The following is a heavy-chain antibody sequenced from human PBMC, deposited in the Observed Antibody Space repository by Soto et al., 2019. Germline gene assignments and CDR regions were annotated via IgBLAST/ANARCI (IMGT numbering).Heavy chain of an antibody. D-gene: IGHD2-15*01. CDR3: ARAAGYCSGGSCYTYYYGMDV. J-gene: IGHJ6*02. CDR2: IIPIFGTA. V-gene: IGHV1-69*01. CDR1: GGTFSSYA. Sequence: QVQLVQSGAEVKKPGSSVKVSCKASGGTFSSYAISWVRQAPGQGLEWMGGIIPIFGTANYAQKFQGRVTITVDESTSTAYMELSSLRSEDTAVYYCARAAGYCSGGSCYTYYYGMDVWGQGTTVTVSS.